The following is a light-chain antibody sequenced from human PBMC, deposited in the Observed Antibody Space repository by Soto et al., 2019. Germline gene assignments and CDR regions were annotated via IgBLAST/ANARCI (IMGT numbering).Light chain of an antibody. J-gene: IGKJ1*01. CDR2: GAS. CDR1: QSVSSSY. Sequence: SMFTLPRVTLSFAIGRRSSLSCMSIQSVSSSYLAWYQQKPGQAPRLLIYGASSRATGIPDRFSGSGSGTEFTLTISRLQSEDFAVYYCPQYNNWPPWTFGHGAKVDI. CDR3: PQYNNWPPWT. V-gene: IGKV3-20*01.